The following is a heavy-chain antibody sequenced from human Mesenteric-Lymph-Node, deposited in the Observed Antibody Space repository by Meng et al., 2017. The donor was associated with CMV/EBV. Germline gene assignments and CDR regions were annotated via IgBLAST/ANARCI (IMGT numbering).Heavy chain of an antibody. CDR2: IYYSGST. CDR3: ARVVRGTRGYSYGYFDY. D-gene: IGHD5-18*01. CDR1: ISSGGYP. V-gene: IGHV4-31*02. Sequence: ISSGGYPWSWIRQHPGKGLEWIGYIYYSGSTYYNPSLESRVIISVDTSKNQFSLKLSSVTAADTAMYYCARVVRGTRGYSYGYFDYWGQGTRGT. J-gene: IGHJ4*02.